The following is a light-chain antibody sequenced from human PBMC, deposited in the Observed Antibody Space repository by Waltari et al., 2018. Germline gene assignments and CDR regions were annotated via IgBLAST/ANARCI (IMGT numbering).Light chain of an antibody. CDR1: SPDIGFYNF. Sequence: QSALTQPPSASGSPGQSVTISCTGTSPDIGFYNFVSLYQQHPGKAPKLLIYEVSERPSGVPDRFSGSKSGITASLTVFGLQTEDEADYYCASFAGSNTLFGGGTKLTVL. CDR2: EVS. V-gene: IGLV2-8*01. J-gene: IGLJ2*01. CDR3: ASFAGSNTL.